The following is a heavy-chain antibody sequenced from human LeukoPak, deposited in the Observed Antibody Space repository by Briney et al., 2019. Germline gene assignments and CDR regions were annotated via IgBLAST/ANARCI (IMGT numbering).Heavy chain of an antibody. D-gene: IGHD5-18*01. CDR1: GFTFSSYG. J-gene: IGHJ4*02. CDR3: ARDQNGGYSYGYGGY. V-gene: IGHV3-33*01. CDR2: IWYDGSNK. Sequence: GGSLRLSCAASGFTFSSYGMHWVRQAPGKGLEWVAVIWYDGSNKYYADSVKGRFTISRDDSKNTLYLQMNSLRAEDTVVYYCARDQNGGYSYGYGGYWGQGTLVTVSS.